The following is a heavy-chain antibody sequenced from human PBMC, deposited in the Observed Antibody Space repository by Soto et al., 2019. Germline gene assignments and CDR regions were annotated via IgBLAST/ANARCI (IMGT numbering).Heavy chain of an antibody. Sequence: QVQLQESGPGLVKPSETLSLTCTVSGGSISSYYWSWIRQPPGKGLGWIVYIYYSVSTNYKPALKSRVIISVDTSKNQFSLKLSSVTAADTDGYYCARAKGGSGWYSVDYWGQGTLVTVSS. CDR3: ARAKGGSGWYSVDY. CDR1: GGSISSYY. CDR2: IYYSVST. J-gene: IGHJ4*02. V-gene: IGHV4-59*01. D-gene: IGHD6-19*01.